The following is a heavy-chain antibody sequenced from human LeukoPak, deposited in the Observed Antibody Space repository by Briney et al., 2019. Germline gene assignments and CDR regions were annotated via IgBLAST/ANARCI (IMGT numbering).Heavy chain of an antibody. V-gene: IGHV4-34*01. CDR2: INHSGST. D-gene: IGHD1-14*01. Sequence: SETLSLTCAVYGGSFSGYYWSWIRQPPGKGLEWIGEINHSGSTNYNPSLKSRVTISVDTSKNQFSLKLSSVTAADTAVYYCARVRPTSGHHDYYGMDVWGQGTTVTVSS. CDR3: ARVRPTSGHHDYYGMDV. CDR1: GGSFSGYY. J-gene: IGHJ6*02.